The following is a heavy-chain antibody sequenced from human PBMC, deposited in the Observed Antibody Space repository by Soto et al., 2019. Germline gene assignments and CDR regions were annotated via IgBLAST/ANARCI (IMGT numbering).Heavy chain of an antibody. CDR3: ARGGTPIYY. Sequence: QVQLVQSGAEVKKPGASVKVSCKASGYTFTNFGISWGRQAPGQGLEWMGGSSAYNGNTNYAQNFKGRVTMTTDTSTRTAYMELRSLRSDDTAVYYCARGGTPIYYWGQGTLGNVSS. CDR1: GYTFTNFG. D-gene: IGHD2-21*02. J-gene: IGHJ4*02. CDR2: SSAYNGNT. V-gene: IGHV1-18*01.